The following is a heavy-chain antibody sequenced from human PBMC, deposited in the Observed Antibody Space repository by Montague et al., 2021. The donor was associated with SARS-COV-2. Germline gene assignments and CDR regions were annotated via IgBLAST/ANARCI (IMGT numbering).Heavy chain of an antibody. J-gene: IGHJ4*02. V-gene: IGHV4-39*01. CDR3: ARREDYYGSGSYPN. D-gene: IGHD3-10*01. Sequence: SETLSLTCTVSGGSISSSSYCWGWIRQPPGKGLEWIGSIYYSGSTYYNPSLKSRVTISVDASKNQFSLKLSSVTAADTAVYYCARREDYYGSGSYPNWGQGTLVPVSP. CDR2: IYYSGST. CDR1: GGSISSSSYC.